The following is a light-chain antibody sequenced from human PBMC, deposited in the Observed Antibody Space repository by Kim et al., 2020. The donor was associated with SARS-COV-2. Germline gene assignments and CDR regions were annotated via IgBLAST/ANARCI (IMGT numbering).Light chain of an antibody. CDR3: STWDDSLPGRV. J-gene: IGLJ3*02. CDR1: SSNIGSRY. CDR2: RTD. Sequence: GHRVTISCSGSSSNIGSRYVFCYQHLPGTAPKLLISRTDQRPSGVPDRFSGSKSGTSASLAISGLRSEDEAIYYCSTWDDSLPGRVFGGGTQLTVL. V-gene: IGLV1-47*01.